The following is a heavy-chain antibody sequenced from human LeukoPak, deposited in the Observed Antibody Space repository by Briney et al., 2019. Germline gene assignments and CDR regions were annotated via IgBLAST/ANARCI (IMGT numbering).Heavy chain of an antibody. J-gene: IGHJ4*02. Sequence: SETLSLTCTVSGGSISSYYWSWIRQPPGKGLEWIGYIYYSGSTNYNPSLKSRVTISVDTSKNQFSLKLSSVTAADTAVYYCARIRPDSSSGLDYWGQGTLVTVSS. D-gene: IGHD6-6*01. CDR3: ARIRPDSSSGLDY. CDR2: IYYSGST. V-gene: IGHV4-59*01. CDR1: GGSISSYY.